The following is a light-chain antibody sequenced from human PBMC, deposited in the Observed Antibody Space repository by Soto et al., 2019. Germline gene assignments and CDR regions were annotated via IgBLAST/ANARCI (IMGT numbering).Light chain of an antibody. J-gene: IGKJ4*01. CDR3: QQYNNWPPLT. V-gene: IGKV3-15*01. Sequence: EIVMTQSPATLSVSPWERATLSCRASQSVSSNLAWYQQKPGQAPRLLIYGASTRATGIPARFSGSGSGTEFTLTISSLQSEDFAVYYCQQYNNWPPLTFGGGTKVELK. CDR2: GAS. CDR1: QSVSSN.